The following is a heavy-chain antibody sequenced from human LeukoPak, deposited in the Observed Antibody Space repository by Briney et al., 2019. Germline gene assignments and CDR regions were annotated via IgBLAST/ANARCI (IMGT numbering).Heavy chain of an antibody. D-gene: IGHD3-10*01. J-gene: IGHJ5*02. V-gene: IGHV4-38-2*02. CDR1: GYSISSGYY. Sequence: SETLSLTCTVSGYSISSGYYWGWIRQPPGNGLEWIGSIYHSGSTYYNPSLKSRVTISVDTSKNQFSLKLSSVTAADTAVYYCARVVFGRQDWFDPWGQGTLVTVSS. CDR2: IYHSGST. CDR3: ARVVFGRQDWFDP.